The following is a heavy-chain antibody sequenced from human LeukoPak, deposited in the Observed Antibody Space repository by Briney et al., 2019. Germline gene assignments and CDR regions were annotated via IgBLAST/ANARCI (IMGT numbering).Heavy chain of an antibody. V-gene: IGHV5-51*01. CDR3: GRHSPGWMVRLYCFDS. CDR1: GYSFSDYW. D-gene: IGHD3-10*01. Sequence: GASPKISCKGSGYSFSDYWIAWVRQMPGKGLEWMGPVYPCDCDSRYNPSFRGPLTISVDQANSTAVFQWKSLETSDTAIIYCGRHSPGWMVRLYCFDSWGQGTRVSVSS. CDR2: VYPCDCDS. J-gene: IGHJ4*02.